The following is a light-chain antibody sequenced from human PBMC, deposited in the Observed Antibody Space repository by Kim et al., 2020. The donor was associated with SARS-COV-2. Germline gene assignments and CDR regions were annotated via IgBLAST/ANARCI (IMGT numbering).Light chain of an antibody. V-gene: IGLV2-14*01. CDR3: SSYTSITTFYV. CDR2: DVT. Sequence: QSALTQPASVSGSPGQSITISCTGTSSDVGGYKYVSWYQQHPGKAPKLMIYDVTKRPSGVSNRFSGSKSGNTASLTISGLQAEDEADYYCSSYTSITTFYVFGTGTKVRVL. CDR1: SSDVGGYKY. J-gene: IGLJ1*01.